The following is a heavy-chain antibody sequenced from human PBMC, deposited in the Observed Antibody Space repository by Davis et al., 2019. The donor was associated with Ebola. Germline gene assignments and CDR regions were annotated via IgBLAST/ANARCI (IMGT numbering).Heavy chain of an antibody. CDR3: ARDYIASGYDLERYFDY. V-gene: IGHV4-38-2*02. CDR2: INHRGTT. J-gene: IGHJ4*02. D-gene: IGHD5-12*01. CDR1: GYSISDGYF. Sequence: PSETLSLTCAVSGYSISDGYFWGWIRQPPGKGLEWIGSINHRGTTYTNPSLKTRIIISKDTSTNQYSLELNSLTAADTAVYYCARDYIASGYDLERYFDYWGQGALVTVSS.